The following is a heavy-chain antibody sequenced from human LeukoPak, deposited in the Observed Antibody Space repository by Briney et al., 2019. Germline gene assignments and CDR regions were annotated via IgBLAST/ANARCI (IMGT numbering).Heavy chain of an antibody. CDR3: ARDLPTAMVISNDY. CDR1: GFTFSSDA. CDR2: IWCIGGST. D-gene: IGHD5-18*01. J-gene: IGHJ4*02. Sequence: GWSLRLSGAASGFTFSSDAMSGVGQAPGKGLEGLSAIWCIGGSTYYADSVQGRFTISRDNSKNTLYLQMNSLRAEDTAVYYCARDLPTAMVISNDYWGQGTLVTVSS. V-gene: IGHV3-23*01.